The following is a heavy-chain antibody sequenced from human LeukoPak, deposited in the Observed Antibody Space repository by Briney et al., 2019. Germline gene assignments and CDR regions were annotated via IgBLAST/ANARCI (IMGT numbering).Heavy chain of an antibody. CDR2: ISGSGGST. V-gene: IGHV3-23*01. Sequence: GGSLRLSCAASGFTFSSYAINWVRQAPGKGLEWVSVISGSGGSTYYADSVKGRFTISRDNSKNTLYLQMNSLRAEDTAVYYCAKRPTVNLDYWGQGTLVTVSS. CDR3: AKRPTVNLDY. J-gene: IGHJ4*02. CDR1: GFTFSSYA. D-gene: IGHD4-17*01.